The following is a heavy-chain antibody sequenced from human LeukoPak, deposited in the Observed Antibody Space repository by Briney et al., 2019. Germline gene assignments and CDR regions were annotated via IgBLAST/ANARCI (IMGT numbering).Heavy chain of an antibody. V-gene: IGHV3-64*01. Sequence: PGGSLRLSCAASGFTFSSYAMHWVRQAPGKGLEYVSAISSDGGSTYYANSVKGRFTISRDNSKNTLYLQMGSLRAEDMAVYYCARGSKGYCSSTSCYSTPLLYMDVWGKGTTVTVSS. CDR3: ARGSKGYCSSTSCYSTPLLYMDV. CDR1: GFTFSSYA. CDR2: ISSDGGST. D-gene: IGHD2-2*01. J-gene: IGHJ6*03.